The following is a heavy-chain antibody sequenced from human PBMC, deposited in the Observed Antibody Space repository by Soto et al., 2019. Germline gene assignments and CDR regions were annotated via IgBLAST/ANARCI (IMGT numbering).Heavy chain of an antibody. D-gene: IGHD3-10*01. CDR1: GFTFKNYG. CDR3: ARDRGSADAFDY. V-gene: IGHV3-33*01. J-gene: IGHJ4*02. CDR2: IWHDGKNK. Sequence: QVQLVESGGGVVQPGRSLRLSCAAPGFTFKNYGMHWVRQAPGKWLEWVSVIWHDGKNKYYADSMKGRFTISRDNTGNTLYLQMNNLEVDETAVYYCARDRGSADAFDYWGQGTLVTVSS.